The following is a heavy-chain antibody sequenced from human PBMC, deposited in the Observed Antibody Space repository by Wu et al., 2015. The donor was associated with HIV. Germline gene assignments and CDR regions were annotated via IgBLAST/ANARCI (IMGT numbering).Heavy chain of an antibody. V-gene: IGHV1-69*12. CDR1: GGTFSSYA. D-gene: IGHD2-2*02. Sequence: QVQLVQSGAEVKEPGSSVKVSCKASGGTFSSYAISWVRQAPGQGLEWMGGIVPIFGTANYAQKFQGRVTITADESTSTAYMELSSLRSEDTAVYYCASRYCSSTSCYTGPDYWGQGTLVTVSS. J-gene: IGHJ4*02. CDR3: ASRYCSSTSCYTGPDY. CDR2: IVPIFGTA.